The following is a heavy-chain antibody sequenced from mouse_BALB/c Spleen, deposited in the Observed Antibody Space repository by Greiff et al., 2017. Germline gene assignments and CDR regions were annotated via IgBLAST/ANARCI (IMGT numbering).Heavy chain of an antibody. CDR1: GYSITSDYA. V-gene: IGHV3-2*02. CDR2: ISYSGST. J-gene: IGHJ3*01. CDR3: ARRGYDYDDAAWFAY. Sequence: EVKLVDSGPGLVKPSQSLSLTCTVTGYSITSDYAWNWIRQFPGNKLEWMGYISYSGSTSYNPSLKSRISITRDTSKNQFFLQLNSVTTEDTATYYCARRGYDYDDAAWFAYWGQGTLVTVSA. D-gene: IGHD2-4*01.